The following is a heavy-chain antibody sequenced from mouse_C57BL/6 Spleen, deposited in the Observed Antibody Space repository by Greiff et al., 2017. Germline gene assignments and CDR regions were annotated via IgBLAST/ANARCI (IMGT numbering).Heavy chain of an antibody. D-gene: IGHD1-1*01. CDR1: GYAFSSYW. CDR3: AHITTVVAGDY. J-gene: IGHJ2*01. Sequence: VQLQESGAELVKPGASVKISCKASGYAFSSYWMNWVKQRPGKGLEWIGQIYPGDGDTNYNGKFKGKATLTADKSSSTAYMQLSSLTSEDSAVDFCAHITTVVAGDYWGQGTTLTVSS. CDR2: IYPGDGDT. V-gene: IGHV1-80*01.